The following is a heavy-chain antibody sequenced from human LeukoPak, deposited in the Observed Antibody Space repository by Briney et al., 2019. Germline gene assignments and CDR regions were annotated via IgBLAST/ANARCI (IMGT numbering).Heavy chain of an antibody. CDR3: ARALDGMDV. CDR1: GFTFSSYS. CDR2: ISSTSRPI. V-gene: IGHV3-48*02. Sequence: QPGGSLTLSCAASGFTFSSYSMNWVRQAPGKGLEWVSYISSTSRPIYYADSVKGRFTISRDNAKNSLYLQMNSLRDEDMAVYYCARALDGMDVWGQGTTVTVSS. J-gene: IGHJ6*02.